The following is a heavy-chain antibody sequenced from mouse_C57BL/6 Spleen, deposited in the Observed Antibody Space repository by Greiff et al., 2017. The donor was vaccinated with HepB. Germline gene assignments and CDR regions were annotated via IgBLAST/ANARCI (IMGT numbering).Heavy chain of an antibody. Sequence: EVHLVESGGGLVKPGGSLKLSCAASGFTFSDYGMHWVRQAPEKGLEWVAYISSGSSTIYYADTVKGRFTISRDNAKNTLFLQMTSLRSEDTAMYYCASLYYYGSRNAMDYWGQGTSATVSS. CDR2: ISSGSSTI. J-gene: IGHJ4*01. V-gene: IGHV5-17*01. CDR3: ASLYYYGSRNAMDY. CDR1: GFTFSDYG. D-gene: IGHD1-1*01.